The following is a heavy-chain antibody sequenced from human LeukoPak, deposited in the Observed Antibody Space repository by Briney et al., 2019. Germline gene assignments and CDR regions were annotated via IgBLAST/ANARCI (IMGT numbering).Heavy chain of an antibody. CDR2: ISAYNGNT. CDR1: GYTFTSYG. D-gene: IGHD3-22*01. Sequence: ASVKVSCKASGYTFTSYGISWVRQAPGQGLEWVGWISAYNGNTNYAQKLQGRVTMTTDTSTSTAYMELRSLRSDDTAVYYCARGQYYYDSSGCDYWGQGTLVTVSS. J-gene: IGHJ4*02. V-gene: IGHV1-18*01. CDR3: ARGQYYYDSSGCDY.